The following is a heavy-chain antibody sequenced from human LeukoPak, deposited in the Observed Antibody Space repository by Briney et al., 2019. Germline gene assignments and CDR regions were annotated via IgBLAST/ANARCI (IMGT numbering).Heavy chain of an antibody. Sequence: SETLSLTCAVYGGSFSGYYWSWIRQPPGKGLEWIGEINHSGSTNYNPSLKSRVTISVDTSKNQFSLKLSSVTAADTAVYYCAGNVYDYVWGSYRQRRVDFDYWGQGTLVTVSS. V-gene: IGHV4-34*01. CDR3: AGNVYDYVWGSYRQRRVDFDY. CDR1: GGSFSGYY. J-gene: IGHJ4*02. CDR2: INHSGST. D-gene: IGHD3-16*02.